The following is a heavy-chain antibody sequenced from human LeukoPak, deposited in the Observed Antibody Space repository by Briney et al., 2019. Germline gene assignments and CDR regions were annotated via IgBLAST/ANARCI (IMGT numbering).Heavy chain of an antibody. Sequence: PGGSLRLSCAASGFTFSSYEMNWVRQAPGKGLEWVSFISSSSHFIYYADSVKDRFTISRDNAKNSLFLQMNSLGAEDTAVYYCARDPGYTSTWHYWGQGTLVTVSS. CDR1: GFTFSSYE. CDR2: ISSSSHFI. J-gene: IGHJ4*02. CDR3: ARDPGYTSTWHY. D-gene: IGHD6-13*01. V-gene: IGHV3-21*01.